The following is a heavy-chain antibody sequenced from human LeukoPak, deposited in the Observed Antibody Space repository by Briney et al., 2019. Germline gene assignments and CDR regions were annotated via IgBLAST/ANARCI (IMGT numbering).Heavy chain of an antibody. V-gene: IGHV4-34*01. CDR2: INXSGST. D-gene: IGHD6-13*01. CDR3: ARGFLSAGRRGWNYYYYYYMDV. CDR1: XGSFSGXY. J-gene: IGHJ6*03. Sequence: SQTLXXXXXVXXGSFSGXYXXWIRQPPGKGLEXIXEINXSGSTKYNPSLTSRGTISVEKSKNQCSLTRRDGDAADTAVYYCARGFLSAGRRGWNYYYYYYMDVWGKGTTVTVSS.